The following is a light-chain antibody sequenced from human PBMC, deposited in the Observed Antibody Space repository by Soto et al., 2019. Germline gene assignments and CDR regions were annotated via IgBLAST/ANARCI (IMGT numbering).Light chain of an antibody. CDR2: GAS. J-gene: IGKJ4*01. Sequence: EIVLTQSPGTLSLSPGERATLSCRASQSLSSTYLAWYQQKPGQAPRVLIYGASSRATGIPDRFSGSGSGTDFTLTITRLEPEEVAIYYCQQYGSSPLTFGGGTRVEIK. V-gene: IGKV3-20*01. CDR3: QQYGSSPLT. CDR1: QSLSSTY.